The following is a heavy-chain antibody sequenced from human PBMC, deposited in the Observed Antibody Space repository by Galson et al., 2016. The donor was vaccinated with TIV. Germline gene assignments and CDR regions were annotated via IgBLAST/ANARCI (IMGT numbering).Heavy chain of an antibody. CDR3: ARLEMGADHWHFDL. D-gene: IGHD1-26*01. CDR1: GGSISSSTYS. J-gene: IGHJ2*01. V-gene: IGHV4-39*07. CDR2: MYYSGSS. Sequence: ETLSLPCPVSGGSISSSTYSWGWIRQPPGKGLEWIGSMYYSGSSYSNPSLSSPKSGVTITGDTSMNQFSLRVRSVTAADAAVYYCARLEMGADHWHFDLWGRGTLVIVSS.